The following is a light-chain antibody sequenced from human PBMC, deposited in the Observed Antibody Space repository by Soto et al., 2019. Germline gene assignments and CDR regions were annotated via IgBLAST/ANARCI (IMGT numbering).Light chain of an antibody. V-gene: IGLV2-23*02. Sequence: QSVLTQPASVSGSPGQSITISCTGTSSDVGSYIVVSWYQQHPGKAPGLMIFEVHRRPSGVSDRFSGSKSGNTASLTISGLQAEDEADYYCCSYGGSSNPYVFGSGTKVTVL. CDR1: SSDVGSYIV. CDR2: EVH. J-gene: IGLJ1*01. CDR3: CSYGGSSNPYV.